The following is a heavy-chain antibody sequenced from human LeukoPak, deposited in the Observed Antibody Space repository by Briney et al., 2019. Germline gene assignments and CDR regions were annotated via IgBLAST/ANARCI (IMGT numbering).Heavy chain of an antibody. CDR2: IIPIFGTA. CDR1: GGTFSSYA. D-gene: IGHD6-13*01. V-gene: IGHV1-69*13. CDR3: ASRSSSSWYSYYYYGMDV. Sequence: SVKVSCKASGGTFSSYAISWVRQAPGQGLEWMGGIIPIFGTANYAQKIQGRVTITADESTSTAYMEQSSLRSEDTAVYYCASRSSSSWYSYYYYGMDVWGQGTTVTVSS. J-gene: IGHJ6*02.